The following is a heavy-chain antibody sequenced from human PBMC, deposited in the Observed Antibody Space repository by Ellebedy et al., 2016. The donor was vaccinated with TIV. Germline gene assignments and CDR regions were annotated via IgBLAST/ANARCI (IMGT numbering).Heavy chain of an antibody. CDR2: IYWDDDK. Sequence: SGPTLVKPTQTLTLTCTFSGFSLSTSGVGVGWIRQPPGKALEWLALIYWDDDKRYSPSLKSRLTITKGTSKNQVVLTMTNMDPVDTATYYCARTGGYGDYVHYWGQGTLVTVSS. V-gene: IGHV2-5*02. D-gene: IGHD4-17*01. CDR1: GFSLSTSGVG. CDR3: ARTGGYGDYVHY. J-gene: IGHJ4*02.